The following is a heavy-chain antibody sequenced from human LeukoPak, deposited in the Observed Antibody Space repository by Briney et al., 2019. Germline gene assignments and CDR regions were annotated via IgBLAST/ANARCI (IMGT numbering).Heavy chain of an antibody. CDR2: IIPIFGTA. CDR3: ASPEGRIYYYYGMDV. Sequence: ASVKVSCKASGGTFSSYAISWVRQAPGQGLEWMGGIIPIFGTANYAQKFQGRVTITADESTSTAYMELSSLRSEDTAVYYCASPEGRIYYYYGMDVWGQGTTVTVSS. V-gene: IGHV1-69*13. CDR1: GGTFSSYA. J-gene: IGHJ6*02. D-gene: IGHD1-14*01.